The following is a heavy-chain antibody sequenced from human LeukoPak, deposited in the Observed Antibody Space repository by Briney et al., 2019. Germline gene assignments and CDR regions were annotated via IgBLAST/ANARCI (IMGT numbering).Heavy chain of an antibody. CDR1: GGSISSGDYY. J-gene: IGHJ3*02. CDR3: ARTYCGGDCYFDGDAFDI. CDR2: IYYSGST. Sequence: SETLSLTCTVSGGSISSGDYYLSWIRQPPGKGLEWIGYIYYSGSTYYNPSLKSRVTISVDTSKNQFSLKLSSVTAADTAVYYCARTYCGGDCYFDGDAFDIWGQGTMVTVSS. D-gene: IGHD2-21*02. V-gene: IGHV4-30-4*01.